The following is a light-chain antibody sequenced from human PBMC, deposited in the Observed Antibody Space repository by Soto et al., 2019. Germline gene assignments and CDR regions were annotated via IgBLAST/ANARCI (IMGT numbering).Light chain of an antibody. CDR3: QERSKWPIT. CDR1: QSVSRY. Sequence: EIGLTRSPAPLSLSPGERATLSCKASQSVSRYLAWYQHKPGQAPRLLIYDASNRATGFPARFSGSGSGTDFTLTISSLEPEDFAVYYCQERSKWPITFGQGTRLEIK. CDR2: DAS. J-gene: IGKJ5*01. V-gene: IGKV3-11*01.